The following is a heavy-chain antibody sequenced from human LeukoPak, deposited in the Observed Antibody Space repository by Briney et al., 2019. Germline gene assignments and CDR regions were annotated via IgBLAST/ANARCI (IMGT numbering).Heavy chain of an antibody. CDR2: IYTSGST. J-gene: IGHJ4*02. Sequence: SETLSLTCTVPGGSISSYYWSSIRQPAGKGLEWIGRIYTSGSTNYNPSLKSRVTMSVDTSKNQFSLKLSSVTAADTAVYYCARERSIAAAIDYWGQGTLVTVSS. V-gene: IGHV4-4*07. D-gene: IGHD6-13*01. CDR1: GGSISSYY. CDR3: ARERSIAAAIDY.